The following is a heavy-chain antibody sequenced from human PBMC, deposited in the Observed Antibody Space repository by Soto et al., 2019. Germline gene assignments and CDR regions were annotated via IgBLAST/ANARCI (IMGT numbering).Heavy chain of an antibody. J-gene: IGHJ4*02. D-gene: IGHD2-15*01. CDR2: ISAYNGNT. CDR3: ASRRTPIDY. Sequence: GASVKVSCKASGYTFTNFGISWVRQAPGQGLEWMGWISAYNGNTNYAQKFQGRVTMTTDTSTSTAYMELRSLRSDDTAVYYCASRRTPIDYWGQGTQVTVSS. CDR1: GYTFTNFG. V-gene: IGHV1-18*01.